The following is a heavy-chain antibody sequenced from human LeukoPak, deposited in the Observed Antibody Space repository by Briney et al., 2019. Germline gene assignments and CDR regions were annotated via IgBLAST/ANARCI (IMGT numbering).Heavy chain of an antibody. CDR3: AKESTVTPGNVNWFDP. CDR1: GFTFSLYA. V-gene: IGHV3-23*01. CDR2: ISGSGDNT. J-gene: IGHJ5*02. D-gene: IGHD4-17*01. Sequence: GGSLRLSCAASGFTFSLYAMSWVRQTPGKGLEWISTISGSGDNTYYAESVKGRFTISRDNSRNTLYLRMKSLRAEDTAMYYCAKESTVTPGNVNWFDPWGQGTLVTVSS.